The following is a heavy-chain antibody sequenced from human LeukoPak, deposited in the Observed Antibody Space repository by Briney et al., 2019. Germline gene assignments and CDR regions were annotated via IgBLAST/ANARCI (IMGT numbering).Heavy chain of an antibody. CDR3: ARGGTMVRGVYGMDI. CDR2: IYYSGST. CDR1: GGSISSYY. Sequence: PSETLSLTCTVSGGSISSYYWSWIRQPPGKGLEWIGYIYYSGSTNYNPSLKSRVTISVDTSKNQFSLKLSSVTAADTAVYYCARGGTMVRGVYGMDIWGQGTMVTVSS. J-gene: IGHJ6*02. D-gene: IGHD3-10*01. V-gene: IGHV4-59*01.